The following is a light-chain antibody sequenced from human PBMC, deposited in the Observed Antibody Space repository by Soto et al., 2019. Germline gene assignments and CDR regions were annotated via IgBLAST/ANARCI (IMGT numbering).Light chain of an antibody. CDR1: QGIANF. Sequence: SQLTQSPSSLSAYVGDRVTISCRARQGIANFLAWYQQKPGKAPKLLIYGASTLHSGVPSRFSGSGSGTDFTLTISSLQPEDFATYYCQQLNSFPIPFGPGTKVDIK. CDR2: GAS. CDR3: QQLNSFPIP. J-gene: IGKJ3*01. V-gene: IGKV1-9*01.